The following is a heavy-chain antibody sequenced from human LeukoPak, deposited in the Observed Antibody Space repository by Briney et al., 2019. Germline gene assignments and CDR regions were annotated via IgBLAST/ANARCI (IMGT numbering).Heavy chain of an antibody. CDR1: GGSISSSSYY. D-gene: IGHD3-10*01. J-gene: IGHJ4*02. CDR2: IYYSGST. V-gene: IGHV4-39*07. CDR3: AREHIYGSGSYYIDY. Sequence: SETLSLTCTVSGGSISSSSYYWGWIRQPPGKGLEWIGSIYYSGSTYYNPSLKSRVTISVDKSKNQVSLKLSSVTAADTALYYCAREHIYGSGSYYIDYWGQGTLVTVSS.